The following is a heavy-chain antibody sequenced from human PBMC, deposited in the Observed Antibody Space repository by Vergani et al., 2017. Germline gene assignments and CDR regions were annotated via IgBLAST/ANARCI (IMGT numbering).Heavy chain of an antibody. V-gene: IGHV3-23*01. D-gene: IGHD5-12*01. CDR2: ITVSGESV. J-gene: IGHJ3*02. CDR1: GFTFSSYA. Sequence: EVQLLESGGGLVQPGGSLRLSCAASGFTFSSYAMSWVRQAPGKGLEWVSGITVSGESVYYADSVKGLFTISRDDSKKMVYLQMNSLSAEDTAVYFCTKGTMSCNSGSCPMGAFDIWGQGTRVTVSS. CDR3: TKGTMSCNSGSCPMGAFDI.